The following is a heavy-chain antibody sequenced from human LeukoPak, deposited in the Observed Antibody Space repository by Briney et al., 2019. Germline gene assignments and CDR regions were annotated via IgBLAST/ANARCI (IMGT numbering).Heavy chain of an antibody. D-gene: IGHD3-22*01. CDR1: GFTLSDYG. CDR2: ISGSGGST. V-gene: IGHV3-23*01. CDR3: AKRRMYYYDSSGYPYFDY. J-gene: IGHJ4*02. Sequence: GGSLRLSCAASGFTLSDYGMHWVRQAPGKGLEWVSAISGSGGSTYYADSVKGRFTISRDNSKNTLYLQMNSLRAEDTAVYYCAKRRMYYYDSSGYPYFDYWGQGTLVTVSS.